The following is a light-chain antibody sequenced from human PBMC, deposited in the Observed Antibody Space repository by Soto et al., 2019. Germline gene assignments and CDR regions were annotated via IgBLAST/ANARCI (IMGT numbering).Light chain of an antibody. CDR3: QQYKSYLRT. Sequence: DIQMTQSPSSLSASVGDRVTITCRASQNIRTWLSWYQQKPGKAPNLLIFDASSLHSGVSSRFSGRGSGTEFTLTINSLQPEDFATYYCQQYKSYLRTFGQGTKVDIK. V-gene: IGKV1-5*01. J-gene: IGKJ1*01. CDR2: DAS. CDR1: QNIRTW.